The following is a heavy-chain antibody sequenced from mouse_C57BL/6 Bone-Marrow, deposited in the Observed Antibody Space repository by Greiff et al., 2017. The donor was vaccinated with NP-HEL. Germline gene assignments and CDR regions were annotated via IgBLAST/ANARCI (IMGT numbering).Heavy chain of an antibody. CDR3: ARHYGTLLYFDV. D-gene: IGHD1-1*01. Sequence: VQLQQSGPELVKPGASVKISCKASGYTFTDYYMNWVKQSHGKSLEWIGDINPNNGGTSYNQKFKGKATLTVDTSSSTAYMELRSLTSEDSAVYYCARHYGTLLYFDVWGTGTTVTVSS. CDR1: GYTFTDYY. V-gene: IGHV1-26*01. J-gene: IGHJ1*03. CDR2: INPNNGGT.